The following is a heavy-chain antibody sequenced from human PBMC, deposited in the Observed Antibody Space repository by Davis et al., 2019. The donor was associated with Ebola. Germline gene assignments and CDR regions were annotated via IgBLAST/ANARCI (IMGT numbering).Heavy chain of an antibody. CDR2: IKQDGSEK. J-gene: IGHJ4*02. CDR3: ARDGNGAPEFDY. D-gene: IGHD1-1*01. Sequence: GESLKISCAASGFTFSSYGMHWVRQAPGKGLEWVANIKQDGSEKYYVDSVKGRFTISRDNAKNSLYLQMNSLRAEDTAVYYCARDGNGAPEFDYWGQGTLVTVSS. V-gene: IGHV3-7*01. CDR1: GFTFSSYG.